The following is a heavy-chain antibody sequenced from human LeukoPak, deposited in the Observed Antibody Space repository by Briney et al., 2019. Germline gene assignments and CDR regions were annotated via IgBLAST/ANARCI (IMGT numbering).Heavy chain of an antibody. D-gene: IGHD3-22*01. Sequence: SGGSLRLSCAASGFTFSSYAMSWVRQAPGKGLEWVSAISGSGGSTYYADSVKGRFTISRDNSKNTLYLQMNSLRAEDTAVYYCARADYYDPPFDYWGQGTLVTVSS. V-gene: IGHV3-23*01. J-gene: IGHJ4*02. CDR3: ARADYYDPPFDY. CDR2: ISGSGGST. CDR1: GFTFSSYA.